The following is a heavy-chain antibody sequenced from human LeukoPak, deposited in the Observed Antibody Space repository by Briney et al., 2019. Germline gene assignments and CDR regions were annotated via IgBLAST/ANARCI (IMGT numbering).Heavy chain of an antibody. CDR3: ASLTSSGNYGMDV. CDR1: GGSISSYY. Sequence: SETLSLTCTVSGGSISSYYWSWIRQPAVKGLEWIGRIYTSGSTNYNPSLKSRVTMSVDTSKNQFSLKLSSVTAADTAVYYCASLTSSGNYGMDVWGQGTTVTVSS. CDR2: IYTSGST. J-gene: IGHJ6*02. D-gene: IGHD3-10*01. V-gene: IGHV4-4*07.